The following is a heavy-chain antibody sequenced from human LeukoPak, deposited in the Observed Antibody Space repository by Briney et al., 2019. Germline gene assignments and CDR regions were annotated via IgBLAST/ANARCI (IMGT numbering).Heavy chain of an antibody. CDR3: AKGLSSGYHIFGY. Sequence: RASETLSLTCTVSGGSISSNSYYWGWIRQPPGKGLEWIGSIYYSGSTYYNPSLKSRVTISVDTSKNQFSLKLSSVTAADTAVYYCAKGLSSGYHIFGYWGQGTLVTVSS. V-gene: IGHV4-39*07. CDR2: IYYSGST. J-gene: IGHJ4*02. CDR1: GGSISSNSYY. D-gene: IGHD3-22*01.